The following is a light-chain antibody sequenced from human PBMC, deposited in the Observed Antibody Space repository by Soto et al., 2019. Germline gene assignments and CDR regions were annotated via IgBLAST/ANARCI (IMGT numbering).Light chain of an antibody. CDR1: RFISSW. J-gene: IGKJ4*01. CDR3: QQYNSFSLT. V-gene: IGKV1-5*01. CDR2: DAS. Sequence: DIRMTQSPSTLSASVGDRVTITCRASRFISSWLAWYQQKLGKAPNLLIFDASRLESGVPPRFSGGGSGTEFTLTITSLQPDDVATYYCQQYNSFSLTFGGGTKVEIK.